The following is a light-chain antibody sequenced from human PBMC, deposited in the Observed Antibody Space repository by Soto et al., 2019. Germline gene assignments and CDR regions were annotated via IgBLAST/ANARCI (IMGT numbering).Light chain of an antibody. J-gene: IGKJ4*01. CDR3: QQYGSSPLT. V-gene: IGKV3-20*01. Sequence: VLTQSPGTLSLSPGDRATLSCRASLSVTSDYLAWYPQKPGQAPRLLISGASSRATGIPDRFSGSGSGTNFTLTISRLEPEDFAVYYCQQYGSSPLTFGGGTKVEIK. CDR1: LSVTSDY. CDR2: GAS.